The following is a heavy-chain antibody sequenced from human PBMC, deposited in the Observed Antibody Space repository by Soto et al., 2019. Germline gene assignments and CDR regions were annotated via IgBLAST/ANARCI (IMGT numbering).Heavy chain of an antibody. V-gene: IGHV4-59*08. CDR2: IYYSGST. CDR1: GGSISSYY. J-gene: IGHJ6*02. CDR3: ARSPLRYFDSTLLMAV. Sequence: PSETLSLTCTVSGGSISSYYWSWIRQPPGKGLEWIGYIYYSGSTNYNPSLKSRVTISVDTSKNQFSLKLSSVTAADTAVYYCARSPLRYFDSTLLMAVWGQGTTVTVSS. D-gene: IGHD3-9*01.